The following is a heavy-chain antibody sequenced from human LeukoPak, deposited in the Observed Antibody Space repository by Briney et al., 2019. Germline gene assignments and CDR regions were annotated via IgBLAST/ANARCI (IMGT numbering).Heavy chain of an antibody. CDR1: GFTVSSNY. V-gene: IGHV3-66*02. D-gene: IGHD3-22*01. CDR2: IYSGGST. Sequence: QSGGSLRLSCAASGFTVSSNYMSWVRQAPGKGLEWVSVIYSGGSTYYADSVKGRFTISRDNSKNTLYLQMKSLRAEDTAVYYCAREYYDSSGYLPYFDYWGQGTLVTVSS. J-gene: IGHJ4*02. CDR3: AREYYDSSGYLPYFDY.